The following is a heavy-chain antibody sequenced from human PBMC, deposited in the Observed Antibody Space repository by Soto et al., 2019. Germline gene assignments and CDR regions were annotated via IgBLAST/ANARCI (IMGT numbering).Heavy chain of an antibody. CDR3: ARVHVMVVAGSNFDY. D-gene: IGHD6-19*01. CDR2: IYHGGTT. CDR1: GDSISSGSY. V-gene: IGHV4-38-2*02. Sequence: SETLSLTCTVSGDSISSGSYWGWIRQPPGEGPEWIASIYHGGTTFYNPSLKSRISISVDTSKNQFSLRLTSVTAADTATYYCARVHVMVVAGSNFDYWGQGTLGTVSS. J-gene: IGHJ4*03.